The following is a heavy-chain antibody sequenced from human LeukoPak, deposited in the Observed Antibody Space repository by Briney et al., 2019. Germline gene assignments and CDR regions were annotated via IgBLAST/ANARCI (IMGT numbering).Heavy chain of an antibody. V-gene: IGHV3-21*04. Sequence: GGSLRLSCAAFGFTFSSYSMNWVRRAPGKGLEWFSSIISSSSYIYYADSVKGRFTISRDNAKNSLYLQMISLRAEDTAVYYCARDIFSGYSGYGTGSSMDVWGKGTTVTVSS. CDR1: GFTFSSYS. J-gene: IGHJ6*03. CDR3: ARDIFSGYSGYGTGSSMDV. CDR2: IISSSSYI. D-gene: IGHD5-12*01.